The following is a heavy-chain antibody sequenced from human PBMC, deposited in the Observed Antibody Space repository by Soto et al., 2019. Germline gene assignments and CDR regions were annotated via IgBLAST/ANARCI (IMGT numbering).Heavy chain of an antibody. CDR1: GFTFSSYA. D-gene: IGHD3-22*01. V-gene: IGHV3-23*01. CDR3: AKDLHYDSSGLDY. CDR2: ISGSGGST. J-gene: IGHJ4*02. Sequence: PVGSLRLSCAASGFTFSSYAMSWVRQAPGKGLEWVSAISGSGGSTYYADSVKGRFTISRDNSKNTLYLQMNSLRAEDTAVYYCAKDLHYDSSGLDYWGQGTLVTVSS.